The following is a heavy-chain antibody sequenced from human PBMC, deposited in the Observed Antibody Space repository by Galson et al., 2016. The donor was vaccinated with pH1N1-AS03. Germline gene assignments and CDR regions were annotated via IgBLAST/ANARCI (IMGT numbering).Heavy chain of an antibody. J-gene: IGHJ5*02. CDR2: ISGNGGTT. Sequence: SLRLSCAASGFSFSSYAMSWVRQAPGKGPDWVSTISGNGGTTYHADSVKGRFTISRDNSKDTVYLQMSSLRVEDTAVYYCAIWLITATLPLLGDLWGQGTVVTVSS. V-gene: IGHV3-23*01. CDR3: AIWLITATLPLLGDL. D-gene: IGHD2-15*01. CDR1: GFSFSSYA.